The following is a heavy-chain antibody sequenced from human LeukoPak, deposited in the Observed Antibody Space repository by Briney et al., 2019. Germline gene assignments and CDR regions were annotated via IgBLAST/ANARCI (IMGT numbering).Heavy chain of an antibody. CDR1: GFTFSTYW. D-gene: IGHD2-21*02. Sequence: GGSLRLSCAAYGFTFSTYWMNWYRQAPGKGLEWVGNINQDASEINYVDSVRGRFTISRDNAKNSLHLQMNSLRAEDTAVYYCATDRGNSDWQKRFDSWGQGTLVTVSS. V-gene: IGHV3-7*01. CDR2: INQDASEI. CDR3: ATDRGNSDWQKRFDS. J-gene: IGHJ4*02.